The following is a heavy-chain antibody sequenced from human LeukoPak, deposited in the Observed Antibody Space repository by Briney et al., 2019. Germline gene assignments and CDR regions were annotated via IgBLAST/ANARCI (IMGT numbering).Heavy chain of an antibody. CDR2: ISNSGSTI. V-gene: IGHV3-11*04. CDR1: GFTFSDYY. Sequence: GGSLRLSCAASGFTFSDYYMSWIRQAPGKGLEWVSYISNSGSTIYYADSVKGRFTISRDNAKNSLYLQMNNLRAEDTAVYYCARDRRGWWDKIDYWGQGTLVTVSS. CDR3: ARDRRGWWDKIDY. J-gene: IGHJ4*02. D-gene: IGHD6-19*01.